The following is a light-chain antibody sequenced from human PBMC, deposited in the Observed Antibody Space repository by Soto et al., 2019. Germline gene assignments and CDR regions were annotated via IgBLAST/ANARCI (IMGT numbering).Light chain of an antibody. J-gene: IGLJ1*01. Sequence: QSALTQPASVSGSPGQSITISCTGTSSDVGGFNSVSWYQLRPGTAPKLILYDVVDRPSGVSYRFSGSKSGNTASLTISGPRAGDGVDFFCSSYTSTMTKVFGRGKRVTV. CDR3: SSYTSTMTKV. CDR1: SSDVGGFNS. CDR2: DVV. V-gene: IGLV2-14*03.